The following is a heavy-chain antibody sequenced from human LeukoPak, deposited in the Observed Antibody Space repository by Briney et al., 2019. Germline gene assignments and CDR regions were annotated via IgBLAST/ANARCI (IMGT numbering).Heavy chain of an antibody. CDR1: GGSFSGYY. V-gene: IGHV4-34*01. CDR3: ARALNYYYYYMDV. J-gene: IGHJ6*03. Sequence: SETLSLTCAVYGGSFSGYYWSWIRQPPGKGLEWIGEINHSGSTNYNPSLKSRVTISVDASKNQFSLKLSSVTAADTAVYYCARALNYYYYYMDVWGKGTTVTVSS. CDR2: INHSGST.